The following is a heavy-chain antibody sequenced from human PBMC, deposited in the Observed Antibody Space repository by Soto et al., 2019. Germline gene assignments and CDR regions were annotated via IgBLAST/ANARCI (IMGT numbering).Heavy chain of an antibody. Sequence: PSETLSLTCTVSGACIGSDDHYWSWIRQSPGKGLEWMGYIFYRGNSYYNPSLESRLTMSVDTSRTQFSMKLSSVPAADTAVYYCASGAVAGLFSPIDYCGQGTLVTVS. J-gene: IGHJ4*02. D-gene: IGHD6-19*01. V-gene: IGHV4-30-4*01. CDR1: GACIGSDDHY. CDR3: ASGAVAGLFSPIDY. CDR2: IFYRGNS.